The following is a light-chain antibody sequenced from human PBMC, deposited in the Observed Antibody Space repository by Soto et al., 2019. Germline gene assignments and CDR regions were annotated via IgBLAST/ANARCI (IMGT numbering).Light chain of an antibody. CDR3: QHYNSYSEA. V-gene: IGKV1-5*03. CDR1: QSVSIW. J-gene: IGKJ1*01. CDR2: KAS. Sequence: DIQMTQSPSTLSASVGDTVTITCRASQSVSIWLVWYQQKPGKAPKLLIYKASTLKSGVPSRFSGSGSGTEFTLTISSLQPDDFATYYCQHYNSYSEAFGQGTKVDIK.